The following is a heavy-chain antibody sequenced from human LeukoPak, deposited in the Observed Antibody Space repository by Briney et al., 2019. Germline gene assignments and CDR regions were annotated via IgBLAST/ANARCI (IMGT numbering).Heavy chain of an antibody. Sequence: GESLKISCKGSGYSFTSYWIGWVRQMPGKGLEWMGIIYPGDSDTRYSPSFQGQVTISADKSISTAYLQWSSLKASDTAMYYCARHESLYYDSSGYSFDAFDIWGQGTMVTVSS. D-gene: IGHD3-22*01. J-gene: IGHJ3*02. CDR1: GYSFTSYW. CDR3: ARHESLYYDSSGYSFDAFDI. V-gene: IGHV5-51*01. CDR2: IYPGDSDT.